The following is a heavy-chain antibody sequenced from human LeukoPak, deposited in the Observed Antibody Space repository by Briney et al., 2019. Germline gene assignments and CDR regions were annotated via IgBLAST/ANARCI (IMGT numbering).Heavy chain of an antibody. CDR3: AKDTGGGITMIVVVTFGPYYFDY. V-gene: IGHV3-23*01. J-gene: IGHJ4*02. Sequence: GGSLRLSCAASGFTFSSYAMSWVRQAPGKGLECVSAISGSGGSTYYADSVKGRFTISRDNSKNTLYLQMSSLRAEDTAVYYCAKDTGGGITMIVVVTFGPYYFDYWGQGTLVTVSS. CDR1: GFTFSSYA. CDR2: ISGSGGST. D-gene: IGHD3-22*01.